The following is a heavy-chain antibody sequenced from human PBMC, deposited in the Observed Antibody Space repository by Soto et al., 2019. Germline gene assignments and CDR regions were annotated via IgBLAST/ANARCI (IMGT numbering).Heavy chain of an antibody. CDR1: GGSISSSSYY. CDR2: IYYSGST. CDR3: AVCHYYYDRRGHFAY. Sequence: SETLYLTCTVSGGSISSSSYYWGWIRQPPGKGLEWIGSIYYSGSTYYNPSLKSRVTISVDTSKNQFSLKLSSVAAADTAVYYCAVCHYYYDRRGHFAYSGQGTLVTVSA. V-gene: IGHV4-39*01. J-gene: IGHJ4*02. D-gene: IGHD3-22*01.